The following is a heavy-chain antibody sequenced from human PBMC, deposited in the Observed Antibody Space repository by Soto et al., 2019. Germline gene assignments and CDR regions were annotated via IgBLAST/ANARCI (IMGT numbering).Heavy chain of an antibody. D-gene: IGHD5-12*01. Sequence: QVQLVESGGGVVQPGRSLRLSCAASGFTFSSYGMHWVRQAPGKGLEWVAVISYDGSNKYYADSVKGRFTISRDNSKNTLYLQMNCLRAEDTAVYYCAKSPSWLRIYYYYGMDVWGQGTTVTVSS. J-gene: IGHJ6*02. V-gene: IGHV3-30*18. CDR3: AKSPSWLRIYYYYGMDV. CDR2: ISYDGSNK. CDR1: GFTFSSYG.